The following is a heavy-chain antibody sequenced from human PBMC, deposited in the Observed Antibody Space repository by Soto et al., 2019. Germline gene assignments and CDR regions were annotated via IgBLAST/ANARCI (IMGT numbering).Heavy chain of an antibody. CDR3: ARGGGFCGADCYKGGIDY. J-gene: IGHJ4*02. CDR2: ISYDGSDK. V-gene: IGHV3-30-3*01. CDR1: GFTFSPYT. D-gene: IGHD2-21*02. Sequence: QVQLVESGGGVGQPGRSLRLSCAASGFTFSPYTMHWVRQTPGKGLEWVAVISYDGSDKNYADSVRGRFTISRDNSKNTLFLQMNSVRAEDTALYYCARGGGFCGADCYKGGIDYWGQGALVTVSS.